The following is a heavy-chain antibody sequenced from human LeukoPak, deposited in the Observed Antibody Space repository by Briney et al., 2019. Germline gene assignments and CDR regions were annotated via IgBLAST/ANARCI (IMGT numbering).Heavy chain of an antibody. V-gene: IGHV3-53*01. CDR3: ARGGAYGSGNHYRGGAFDI. Sequence: GGSLRLSCATSGFSVSDNYMTWVRQAPGKGLEWVSVIYRGGSTYYADSVKGRFTISRDNSKNMAYLQMNSLRVEDTAVYYCARGGAYGSGNHYRGGAFDIWGQGTMVTVSS. J-gene: IGHJ3*02. D-gene: IGHD3-10*01. CDR2: IYRGGST. CDR1: GFSVSDNY.